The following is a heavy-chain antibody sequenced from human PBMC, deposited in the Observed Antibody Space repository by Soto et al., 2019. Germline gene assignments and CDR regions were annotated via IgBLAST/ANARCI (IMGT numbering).Heavy chain of an antibody. CDR1: GFTFSSYG. Sequence: GGSLRLSCAASGFTFSSYGMHWVRQAPGKGLEWVAVIWYDGSNKYYADSVKGRFTISRDNSKNTLYLQMNSLRAEDTAVYYCARDREVWAITPTYYFDYWGQGTLVTVSS. J-gene: IGHJ4*02. CDR3: ARDREVWAITPTYYFDY. D-gene: IGHD3-16*01. V-gene: IGHV3-33*01. CDR2: IWYDGSNK.